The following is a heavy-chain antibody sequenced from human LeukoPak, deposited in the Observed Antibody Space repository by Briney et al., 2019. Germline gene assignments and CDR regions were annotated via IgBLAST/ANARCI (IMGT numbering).Heavy chain of an antibody. Sequence: GGTLRLSCAASGFTFSNYSMNWVRQAPGKGLEWVSYISSSSSVIYYADSVKGRFTISRDNAKNSLYLQMNSLRDEDTAVYYCARTPTYGFWSGYTLDVWGQGTTVTVSS. CDR1: GFTFSNYS. D-gene: IGHD3-3*01. CDR2: ISSSSSVI. CDR3: ARTPTYGFWSGYTLDV. J-gene: IGHJ6*02. V-gene: IGHV3-48*02.